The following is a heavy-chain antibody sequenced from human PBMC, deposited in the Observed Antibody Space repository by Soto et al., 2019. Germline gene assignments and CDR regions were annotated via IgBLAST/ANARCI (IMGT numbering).Heavy chain of an antibody. CDR1: GGSISSYY. D-gene: IGHD3-10*01. CDR3: ARHNYGSGSTYFDY. CDR2: IYYSGST. V-gene: IGHV4-59*01. J-gene: IGHJ4*02. Sequence: TLSLTCTVSGGSISSYYWSWIRQPPGRGLEWIGYIYYSGSTNYNPSLKSRVTISLDTSKNQFSLKLSSVTAADTAVYYCARHNYGSGSTYFDYWGQGTLVTVSS.